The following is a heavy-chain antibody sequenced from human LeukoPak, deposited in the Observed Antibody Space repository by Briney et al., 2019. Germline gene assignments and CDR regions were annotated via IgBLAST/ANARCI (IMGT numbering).Heavy chain of an antibody. D-gene: IGHD3-9*01. J-gene: IGHJ4*02. V-gene: IGHV3-21*01. Sequence: GGSLRLSCAASGFTFSSYSMNWVRQAPGKGLEWVSSISSSSSYIYYADSVKGRFTISRDNAKNSLYLQMNSLRAEDTAVYYCAREPLRYFDWLLWGPFDYWGQGTLVTVSS. CDR1: GFTFSSYS. CDR2: ISSSSSYI. CDR3: AREPLRYFDWLLWGPFDY.